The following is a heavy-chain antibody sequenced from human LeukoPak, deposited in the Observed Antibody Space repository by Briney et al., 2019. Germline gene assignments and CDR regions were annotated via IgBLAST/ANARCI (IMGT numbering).Heavy chain of an antibody. D-gene: IGHD3-10*01. V-gene: IGHV3-30*03. Sequence: GGSLRLSCAASGFTFSNYGMHWARQAPGKGLEWITVVSHDGNNQFYADSVKGRFTISRDNSKNMVYLQMNSLRVEDTAVYYCAREDYYGSGSYPVDWGQGTLVTVSS. CDR2: VSHDGNNQ. CDR3: AREDYYGSGSYPVD. CDR1: GFTFSNYG. J-gene: IGHJ4*02.